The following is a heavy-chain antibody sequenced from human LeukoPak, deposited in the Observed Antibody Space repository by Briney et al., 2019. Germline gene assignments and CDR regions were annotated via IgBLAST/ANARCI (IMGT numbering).Heavy chain of an antibody. CDR3: ARDYCSSTSCLFDY. V-gene: IGHV1-2*06. Sequence: ASVKVSCKASGYTFTGYHMHWVRQAPGQGLEWMGRINPNTGGTDYAQKFQGRVTMTRDTSISTAYMDLSRLISDDTAVYYCARDYCSSTSCLFDYWGQGTLVTVSS. J-gene: IGHJ4*02. D-gene: IGHD2-2*01. CDR2: INPNTGGT. CDR1: GYTFTGYH.